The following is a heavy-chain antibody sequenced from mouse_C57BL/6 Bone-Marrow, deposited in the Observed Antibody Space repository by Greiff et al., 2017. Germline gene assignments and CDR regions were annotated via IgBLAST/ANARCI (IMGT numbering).Heavy chain of an antibody. CDR1: GFNIKDDY. CDR3: THWYFDV. CDR2: IDPENGDT. V-gene: IGHV14-4*01. Sequence: EVQLQQSGAELVRPGASVKLSCTASGFNIKDDYMHWVKQRPEQGLEWIGWIDPENGDTEYASKFQGKATITADTSSNTAYLQLSSQTSEDTAVYYCTHWYFDVWGTGTTVTVSS. J-gene: IGHJ1*03.